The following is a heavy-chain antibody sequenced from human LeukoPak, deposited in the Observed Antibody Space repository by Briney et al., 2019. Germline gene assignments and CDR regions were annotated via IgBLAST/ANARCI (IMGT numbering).Heavy chain of an antibody. V-gene: IGHV3-23*01. J-gene: IGHJ4*02. D-gene: IGHD6-19*01. CDR1: GFTFSSSA. Sequence: PGGSLRLSCAASGFTFSSSAMSWVRQAPGKGLEWVSAISGGGDNTYYADSVKGRFTISRDSSKNTLYLQMNSLRAEDTAVYYCAKVDQWPSDYWGQGTLVTVSS. CDR2: ISGGGDNT. CDR3: AKVDQWPSDY.